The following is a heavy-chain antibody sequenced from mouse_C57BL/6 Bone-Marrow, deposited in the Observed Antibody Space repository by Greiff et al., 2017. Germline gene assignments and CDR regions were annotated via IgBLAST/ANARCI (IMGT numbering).Heavy chain of an antibody. CDR1: GFTFSDYY. V-gene: IGHV5-16*01. D-gene: IGHD1-1*01. J-gene: IGHJ2*01. CDR3: ARDPYYYGSSLYYFVY. CDR2: INYDGSST. Sequence: EVMLVESEGGLVQPGSSMKLSCTASGFTFSDYYMAWVRQVPEKGLEWVANINYDGSSTYYLDSLKSRFIISRDNAKNILYLQMSSLKSEDTATYYCARDPYYYGSSLYYFVYWGQGTTLTVSS.